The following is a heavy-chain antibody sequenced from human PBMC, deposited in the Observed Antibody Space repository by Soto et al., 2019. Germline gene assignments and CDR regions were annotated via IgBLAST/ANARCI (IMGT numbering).Heavy chain of an antibody. Sequence: ASVKVSCKASGGTFSSYAISWVRQAPGQGLEWMGGIIPIFGTANYAQKFQGRVTITADESTSTAYMELSSLRSEDTAVYYCARGPEDIVVVLAAPDRYELYYYYGMDVWGQGTTVTVSS. J-gene: IGHJ6*02. D-gene: IGHD2-2*01. CDR3: ARGPEDIVVVLAAPDRYELYYYYGMDV. V-gene: IGHV1-69*13. CDR1: GGTFSSYA. CDR2: IIPIFGTA.